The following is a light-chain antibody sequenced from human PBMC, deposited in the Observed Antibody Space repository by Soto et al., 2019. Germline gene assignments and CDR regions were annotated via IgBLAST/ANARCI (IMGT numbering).Light chain of an antibody. J-gene: IGKJ1*01. CDR3: QQSYSTLWT. CDR2: AAS. CDR1: QSIRHY. V-gene: IGKV1-39*01. Sequence: DIQMTQSPSSLSVSVGDRVTITCRASQSIRHYLNWYQQKPGKAPKVLIYAASSLQSGLPSKFSGSGSGTDFTLTISSLQPEDFATYYCQQSYSTLWTFGQGTKVHIK.